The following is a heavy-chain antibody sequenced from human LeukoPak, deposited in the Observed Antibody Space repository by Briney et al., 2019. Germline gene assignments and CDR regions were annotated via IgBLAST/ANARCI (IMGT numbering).Heavy chain of an antibody. Sequence: EASVKVSCKASGYTFTSYYMHWVRQAPGQGLEWMGIINPSGGSTSYAQKFQGRVTMTRDTSTSTVYMELSSLRSEDTAVYYCARAPSPYYYDSSAYYSDYWGQGTLVTVSS. CDR3: ARAPSPYYYDSSAYYSDY. V-gene: IGHV1-46*01. CDR2: INPSGGST. J-gene: IGHJ4*02. CDR1: GYTFTSYY. D-gene: IGHD3-22*01.